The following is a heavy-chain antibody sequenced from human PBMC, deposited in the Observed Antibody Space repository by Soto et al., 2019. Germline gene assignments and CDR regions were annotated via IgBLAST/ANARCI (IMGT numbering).Heavy chain of an antibody. D-gene: IGHD5-18*01. CDR3: ARDRATALTRYYYYGMDV. Sequence: GGSLRLSCAASGFTFSSYWMHWVRQAPGKGLVWVSRINSDGSSTSYADSVKGRFTISRDNAKNTLYLQMNSLRAEDTAVYYCARDRATALTRYYYYGMDVWGQGTTVTVS. CDR1: GFTFSSYW. J-gene: IGHJ6*02. V-gene: IGHV3-74*01. CDR2: INSDGSST.